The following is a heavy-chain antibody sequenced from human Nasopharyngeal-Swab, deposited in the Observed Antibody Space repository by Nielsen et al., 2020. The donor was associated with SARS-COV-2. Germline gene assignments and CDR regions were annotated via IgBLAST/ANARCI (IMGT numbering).Heavy chain of an antibody. CDR1: GFPLSNARIG. CDR2: IFSNDEK. Sequence: SGPTLAIPTQSLTLTCSVSGFPLSNARIGVSWIRQPPGKALEWLAHIFSNDEKSYSTSLKSRLTISKDTSKSQVVLTMTNMDPVDTATYYCARILTAVAGTFYYYDYMDVWGKGTTVTVSS. D-gene: IGHD6-19*01. V-gene: IGHV2-26*01. CDR3: ARILTAVAGTFYYYDYMDV. J-gene: IGHJ6*03.